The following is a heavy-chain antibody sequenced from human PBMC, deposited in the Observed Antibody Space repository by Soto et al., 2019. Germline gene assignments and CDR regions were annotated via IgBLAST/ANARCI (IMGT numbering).Heavy chain of an antibody. CDR2: IYYSGST. Sequence: QVQLQESGPGLVKPSQTLSLTCTVSGGSISSGGYYWSWIRQHPGKGLEWIGYIYYSGSTSYNPSFKSRVTISVDTSKNQCSLKLSSVTAADTAVYYCARAPVTNYYYMDVWGKGTTVTVSS. V-gene: IGHV4-31*03. CDR1: GGSISSGGYY. D-gene: IGHD4-4*01. J-gene: IGHJ6*03. CDR3: ARAPVTNYYYMDV.